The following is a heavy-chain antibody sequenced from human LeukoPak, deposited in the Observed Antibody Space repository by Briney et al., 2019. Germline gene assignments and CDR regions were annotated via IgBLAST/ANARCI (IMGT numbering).Heavy chain of an antibody. Sequence: PSETLSLTCTVSSGSISSSSDYWGRIRQPPGKGLDWIGSIYYSGSTYYNPSLKSRVTISVDTSKNQFSLRLSSVTAADTAVYSCARGGRPFDYWGPGTLVTVSS. CDR3: ARGGRPFDY. CDR2: IYYSGST. D-gene: IGHD1-1*01. CDR1: SGSISSSSDY. V-gene: IGHV4-39*01. J-gene: IGHJ4*02.